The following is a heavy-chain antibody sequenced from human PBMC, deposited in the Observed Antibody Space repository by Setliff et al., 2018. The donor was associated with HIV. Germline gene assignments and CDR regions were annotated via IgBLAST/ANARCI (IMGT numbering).Heavy chain of an antibody. CDR2: INPNNGGT. V-gene: IGHV1-2*04. CDR3: ARGMDYYDTSGYYQYYFDY. D-gene: IGHD3-22*01. Sequence: ASVKVSCKASGYTFTSYGISWVRQAPGHGLEWMGWINPNNGGTNYAQKFQGWVTMTRDTSISTAYMELSRLRSDDTAVYYCARGMDYYDTSGYYQYYFDYWGQGTLVTVSS. CDR1: GYTFTSYG. J-gene: IGHJ4*02.